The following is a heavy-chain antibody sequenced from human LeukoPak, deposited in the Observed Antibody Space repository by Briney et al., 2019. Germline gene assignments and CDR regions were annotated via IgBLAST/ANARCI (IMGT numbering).Heavy chain of an antibody. CDR2: INPNSGGT. CDR3: AREAYYYGSGSYYKTSFDY. Sequence: ASVKVSCKASGGTFSSYAISWVRQAPGQGLEWMGWINPNSGGTNYAQKFQGRVTMTRDTSISTAYMELSRLRSDDTAVYYCAREAYYYGSGSYYKTSFDYWGQGTLVTVSS. J-gene: IGHJ4*02. CDR1: GGTFSSYA. V-gene: IGHV1-2*02. D-gene: IGHD3-10*01.